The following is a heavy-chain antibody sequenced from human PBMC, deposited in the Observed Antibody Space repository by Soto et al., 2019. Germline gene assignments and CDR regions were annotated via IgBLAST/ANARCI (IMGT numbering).Heavy chain of an antibody. CDR3: ARNDYSKIDY. Sequence: SETLSLTCTVSDGSINNYYWSWIRQPPGGTLEWIGHVYYTGTTNYSPSLRSRVTISLDTSRNQFSLKLSSVTAADTAVYYCARNDYSKIDYWGQGALVTVSS. D-gene: IGHD4-4*01. CDR1: DGSINNYY. V-gene: IGHV4-59*01. CDR2: VYYTGTT. J-gene: IGHJ4*02.